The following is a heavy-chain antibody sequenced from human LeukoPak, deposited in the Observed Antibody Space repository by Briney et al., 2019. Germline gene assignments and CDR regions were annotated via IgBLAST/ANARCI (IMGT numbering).Heavy chain of an antibody. V-gene: IGHV4-59*01. CDR3: ARESAYYDSSGYQYHDY. CDR1: GGSISSYY. D-gene: IGHD3-22*01. CDR2: IYYSGST. J-gene: IGHJ4*02. Sequence: SETLSLTCTVSGGSISSYYWSWIRQPPGKGLEWIGYIYYSGSTDYNPSLKSRVTISVDTSKNQFSLKLSSVTAADTAVYYCARESAYYDSSGYQYHDYWGQGTLVTVSS.